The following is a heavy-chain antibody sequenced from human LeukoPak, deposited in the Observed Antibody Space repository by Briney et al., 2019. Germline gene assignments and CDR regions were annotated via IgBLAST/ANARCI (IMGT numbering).Heavy chain of an antibody. CDR1: GGSISSYY. Sequence: SETLSLTCTLSGGSISSYYWSWIRHPPGKGLEWIGYIYHSGSTNYNPSLKSRVTISVDTSKNQSSLNLSSVTAEDTAVYYCASAMYGSSYIDYWGQGTLVTVSS. D-gene: IGHD3-10*01. J-gene: IGHJ4*02. CDR3: ASAMYGSSYIDY. V-gene: IGHV4-59*01. CDR2: IYHSGST.